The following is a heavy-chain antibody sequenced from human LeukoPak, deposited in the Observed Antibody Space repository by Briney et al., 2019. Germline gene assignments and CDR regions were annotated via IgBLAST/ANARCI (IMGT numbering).Heavy chain of an antibody. CDR2: INHSGST. CDR3: AGSTFGGARDAFDI. V-gene: IGHV4-34*01. D-gene: IGHD3-16*01. J-gene: IGHJ3*02. Sequence: SETLSLTCAVYGGSFSGYYWSWLRQPPGKGLEWIGEINHSGSTNYNPSLKSRVTISVDTSKNQFSLKLSSVTAADTAVYYCAGSTFGGARDAFDIWGQGTMVTVSS. CDR1: GGSFSGYY.